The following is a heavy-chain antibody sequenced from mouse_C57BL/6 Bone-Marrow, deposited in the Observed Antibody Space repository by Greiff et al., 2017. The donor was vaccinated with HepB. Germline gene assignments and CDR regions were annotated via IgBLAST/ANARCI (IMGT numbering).Heavy chain of an antibody. V-gene: IGHV1-76*01. CDR2: IYPGSGNT. Sequence: QVQLQQSGAELVRPGASVKLSCKASGYTFTDYYINWVKQRPGQGLEWIARIYPGSGNTYYNEKFKGKATLTAEKSSSTAYMQLSSLTSEDSAVYFCASRYGSSLYYYAMDYWGQGTSVTVSS. CDR3: ASRYGSSLYYYAMDY. CDR1: GYTFTDYY. J-gene: IGHJ4*01. D-gene: IGHD1-1*01.